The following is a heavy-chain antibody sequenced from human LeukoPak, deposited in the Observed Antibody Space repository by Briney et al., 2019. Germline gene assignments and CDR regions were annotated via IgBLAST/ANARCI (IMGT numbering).Heavy chain of an antibody. CDR1: GYTFTGYY. V-gene: IGHV1-2*02. J-gene: IGHJ6*03. CDR2: INPNSGGT. D-gene: IGHD1-26*01. CDR3: AREERDYYYYYMDV. Sequence: VASVKVSCKASGYTFTGYYMHWVRQAPGQGLEWMGWINPNSGGTNYAQKFQGRVTMTRDTSISTAYMELSRLRSDDTAVYYCAREERDYYYYYMDVWGKGTTVTVSS.